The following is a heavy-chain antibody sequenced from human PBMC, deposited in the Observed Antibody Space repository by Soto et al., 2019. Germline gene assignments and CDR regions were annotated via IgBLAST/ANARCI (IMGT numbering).Heavy chain of an antibody. J-gene: IGHJ3*02. Sequence: GGSLRLSCAASGFTFSSYAMSWVRQAPGKGLEWVSAISGSGGSTYYADSVKGRFTISRDNSKNTLYLQMNSLRAEDTAVYYCAKILRSSSWPDDAFDIWGQGTMVTVS. CDR3: AKILRSSSWPDDAFDI. CDR1: GFTFSSYA. D-gene: IGHD6-13*01. CDR2: ISGSGGST. V-gene: IGHV3-23*01.